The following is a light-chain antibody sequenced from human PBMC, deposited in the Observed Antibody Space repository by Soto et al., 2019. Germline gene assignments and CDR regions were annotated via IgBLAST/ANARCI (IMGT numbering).Light chain of an antibody. J-gene: IGKJ4*01. CDR1: QSVSSDY. V-gene: IGKV3-20*01. CDR2: RAS. Sequence: EIVLTQSPGTLSLSPGERATLSCRASQSVSSDYLAWYQQKPGPTPKVLIYRASSSATGIPDRFSGSGSGTDFTLTISRLEPEDFAVYCCQQYGSSPLTFGGGTKVEIK. CDR3: QQYGSSPLT.